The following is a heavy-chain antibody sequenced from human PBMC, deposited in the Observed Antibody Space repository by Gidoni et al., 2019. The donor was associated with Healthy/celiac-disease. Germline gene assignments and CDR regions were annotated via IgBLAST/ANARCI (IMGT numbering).Heavy chain of an antibody. V-gene: IGHV3-23*01. CDR1: GFTFSRYA. CDR2: ISGSGGST. D-gene: IGHD3-10*01. Sequence: EVQLLESGGGLVQPGGSLRLYCAASGFTFSRYAMSGVRQAPGKGLEWVSAISGSGGSTYYADSVKGRFTISRDNSKNTLYLQMNSLRAEDTAVYYCAKDTYYYGSGSYYNHYYYYGMDVWGQGTTVTVSS. J-gene: IGHJ6*02. CDR3: AKDTYYYGSGSYYNHYYYYGMDV.